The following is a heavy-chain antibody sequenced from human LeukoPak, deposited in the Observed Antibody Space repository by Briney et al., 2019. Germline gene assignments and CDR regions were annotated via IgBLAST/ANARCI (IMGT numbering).Heavy chain of an antibody. Sequence: GGSLRLSCAASGFTFSSYAMSWVRQTPGKGLEWVSAISGSGGSTYYADSVKGRFTISRDNSKNTLYLQMNSLRAEDTAVYYCAKVLTGYGELFDYWGQGTLVTVSS. J-gene: IGHJ4*02. D-gene: IGHD4-17*01. CDR2: ISGSGGST. CDR3: AKVLTGYGELFDY. CDR1: GFTFSSYA. V-gene: IGHV3-23*01.